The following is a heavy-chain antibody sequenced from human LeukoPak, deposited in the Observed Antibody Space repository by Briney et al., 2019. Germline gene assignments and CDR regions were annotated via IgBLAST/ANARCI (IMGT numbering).Heavy chain of an antibody. J-gene: IGHJ4*02. V-gene: IGHV3-30*18. Sequence: VGSLRLSCAASGFSFTMYGIHWVRQAPGKGLEWVAVISTDGNNEYYANSVKGRFTISRDNSKNTVYLQMTSLRTEDTAVYYCAKDQIGWAPGYVSGPLDQWGQGTLVTVSS. D-gene: IGHD6-19*01. CDR3: AKDQIGWAPGYVSGPLDQ. CDR2: ISTDGNNE. CDR1: GFSFTMYG.